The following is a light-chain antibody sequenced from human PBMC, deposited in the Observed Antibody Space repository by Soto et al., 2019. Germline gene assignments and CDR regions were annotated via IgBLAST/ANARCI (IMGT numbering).Light chain of an antibody. V-gene: IGKV3-20*01. CDR3: QHYISSPSMLT. Sequence: EIVLTQSPGTLSLSPGERATLSCRASQSVRSSNLAWYQQKPGQAPRLFIYNASSRATGIPDRFSGGGSGTDFTLTISRLEPEDFAVYYCQHYISSPSMLTFGGGTKVEIK. J-gene: IGKJ4*01. CDR1: QSVRSSN. CDR2: NAS.